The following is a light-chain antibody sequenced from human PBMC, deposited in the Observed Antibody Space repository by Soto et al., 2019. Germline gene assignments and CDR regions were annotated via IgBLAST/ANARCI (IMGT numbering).Light chain of an antibody. J-gene: IGKJ1*01. Sequence: EIVVTQSQATLSVSPGERATLSCRASQSVSSNLAWYQQKPGQAPRLLIYGASTRATGIPARFSGSGSGTEFTLTISSLQSEDFAVYYCQQYNNWPPPFGQGTKVEVK. V-gene: IGKV3-15*01. CDR2: GAS. CDR1: QSVSSN. CDR3: QQYNNWPPP.